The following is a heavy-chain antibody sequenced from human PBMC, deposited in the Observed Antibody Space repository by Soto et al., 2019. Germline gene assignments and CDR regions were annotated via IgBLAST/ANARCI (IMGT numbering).Heavy chain of an antibody. D-gene: IGHD3-10*01. CDR3: VRQGFGALHGLVEV. Sequence: QVQLQESGPGLVKPSETLSLICSDSGGSISSHNWGWIRLPPGKGLEWIGYIRDSGDTSYNPSLNRRVTMSLDTSKKEFSRKLTSVPAADTAVYYCVRQGFGALHGLVEVWGQGTTVTVSS. J-gene: IGHJ6*02. CDR1: GGSISSHN. V-gene: IGHV4-59*08. CDR2: IRDSGDT.